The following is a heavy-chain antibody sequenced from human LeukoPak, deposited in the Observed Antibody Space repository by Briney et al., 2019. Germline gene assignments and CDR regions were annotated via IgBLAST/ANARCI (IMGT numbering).Heavy chain of an antibody. CDR2: INPNSGGT. Sequence: GASVKVSCKASGYTFTGYYMRWVRQAPGQGLEWMGWINPNSGGTNYAQKFQGRVTMTRDKSISTAYMELSRLRSDDTAVYYCAREAIAARRRGFDYWGQGTLVTVSS. CDR3: AREAIAARRRGFDY. J-gene: IGHJ4*02. CDR1: GYTFTGYY. D-gene: IGHD6-6*01. V-gene: IGHV1-2*02.